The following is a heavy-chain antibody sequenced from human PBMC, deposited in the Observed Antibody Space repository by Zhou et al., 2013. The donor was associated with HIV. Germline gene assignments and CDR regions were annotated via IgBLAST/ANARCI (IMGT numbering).Heavy chain of an antibody. CDR2: FDPEDVMT. J-gene: IGHJ2*01. CDR3: CHNSPTLLAGRTVDMTAIGGGRTT. V-gene: IGHV1-24*01. CDR1: GYTLADLA. D-gene: IGHD3-16*01. Sequence: QVQLLQSGAEVKPPGASVKVSCKVFGYTLADLAIHWVRLPPGQGLEWMGGFDPEDVMTVYAQKFEGRVSLTQDASSDTAYMSMTGLTSDDTAVYYCCHNSPTLLAGRTVDMTAIGGGRTTWGRGTPVDCVL.